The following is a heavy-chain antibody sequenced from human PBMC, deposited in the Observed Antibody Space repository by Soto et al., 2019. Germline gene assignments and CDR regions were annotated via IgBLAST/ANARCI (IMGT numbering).Heavy chain of an antibody. D-gene: IGHD4-4*01. V-gene: IGHV3-53*01. J-gene: IGHJ3*02. CDR2: IYSGGST. CDR3: ARDDYSNYDAFDI. Sequence: PGGSLRLSCAASGFTVSSNYMSWVRQAPGKGLEWVSVIYSGGSTYYADSVKGRFTISRDNPKNTLYLQMNSLRAEDTAVYYCARDDYSNYDAFDIWGQGTMVTVSS. CDR1: GFTVSSNY.